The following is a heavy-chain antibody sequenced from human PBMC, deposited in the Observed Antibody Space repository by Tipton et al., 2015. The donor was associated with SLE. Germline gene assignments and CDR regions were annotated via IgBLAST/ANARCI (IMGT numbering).Heavy chain of an antibody. Sequence: SLRLSCAAPGLRFSSYGMHWVRQAPGKGLEWVAGIWYDGSKTYYADSVKGRFTISRDNSKNTLYEQMNSLRVEDTAVYYCARGLGHLVDGYFDLWGRGTLVTGSS. J-gene: IGHJ2*01. D-gene: IGHD6-6*01. CDR3: ARGLGHLVDGYFDL. CDR2: IWYDGSKT. CDR1: GLRFSSYG. V-gene: IGHV3-33*01.